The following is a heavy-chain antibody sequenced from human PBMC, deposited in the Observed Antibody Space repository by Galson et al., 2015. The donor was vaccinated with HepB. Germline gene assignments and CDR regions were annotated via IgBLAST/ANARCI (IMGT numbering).Heavy chain of an antibody. Sequence: SVKVSCKASGGTFSSYAISWVRQAPGQGLEWMGGIFPIFDTANYAQKFQGRVTITADESTSTAYMELSSLRSEDTAVYYCAREGFYYDSSGSYYFDYWGQGTLVTVSS. CDR2: IFPIFDTA. CDR3: AREGFYYDSSGSYYFDY. V-gene: IGHV1-69*13. J-gene: IGHJ4*02. CDR1: GGTFSSYA. D-gene: IGHD3-22*01.